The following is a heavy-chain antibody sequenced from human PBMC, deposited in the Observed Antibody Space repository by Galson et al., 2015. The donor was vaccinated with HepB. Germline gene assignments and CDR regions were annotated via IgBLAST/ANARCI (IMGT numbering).Heavy chain of an antibody. CDR1: GGTFSSYA. J-gene: IGHJ4*02. CDR2: ISPILGTA. CDR3: ARGLGGRLGPFDY. Sequence: SVKVSCKASGGTFSSYAISWVRQAPAHGLEWMGGISPILGTAKYAEKFQGRVTFTADESTSTAYMVLSSLRYDDTAVYYCARGLGGRLGPFDYWGQGTLVTVSS. V-gene: IGHV1-69*13. D-gene: IGHD3-16*01.